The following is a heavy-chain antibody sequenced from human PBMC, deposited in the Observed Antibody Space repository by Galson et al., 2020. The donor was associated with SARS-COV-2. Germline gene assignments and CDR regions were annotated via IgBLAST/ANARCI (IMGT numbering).Heavy chain of an antibody. CDR3: ARDLKDYQSSGYYNGAGFDF. D-gene: IGHD3-22*01. CDR2: IWYDGSNE. Sequence: GGSLRLSCAASGFTFNYYGMHWVRQAPGKGPEWVAIIWYDGSNEFYADSVKGRFTISRDNSKNTLYLQMNSLRPEDTAIYYCARDLKDYQSSGYYNGAGFDFWGQGVLVTVSS. CDR1: GFTFNYYG. J-gene: IGHJ4*02. V-gene: IGHV3-33*01.